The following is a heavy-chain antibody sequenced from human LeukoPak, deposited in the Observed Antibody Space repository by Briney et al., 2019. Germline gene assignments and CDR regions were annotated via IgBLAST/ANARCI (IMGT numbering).Heavy chain of an antibody. CDR3: AKRGVVIRVILVGFHKEAYYFDS. Sequence: GESLRLSCAGSGITLSNYGMSWVRLAPGKGLEWVTGISGSGGRTNYADSVKGRFTISRDNAKNTLYLQMNSLRAEDTAVYFCAKRGVVIRVILVGFHKEAYYFDSWGQGALVTVSS. CDR1: GITLSNYG. V-gene: IGHV3-23*01. J-gene: IGHJ4*02. D-gene: IGHD3-22*01. CDR2: ISGSGGRT.